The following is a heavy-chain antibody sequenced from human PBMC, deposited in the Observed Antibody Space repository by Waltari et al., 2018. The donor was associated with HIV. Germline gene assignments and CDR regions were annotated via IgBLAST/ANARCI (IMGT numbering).Heavy chain of an antibody. Sequence: EVQLVESGGGLVKPGGSLRLSCAASGFHFTNHWMSGVRQAPGKGLEWVGRIKSKSDGGTTDYAAPVKGRFTISRDDSKDTLYLQVNSLKTDDTAVYYCATAGSTGTTRGYWGQGTLVTVSS. CDR1: GFHFTNHW. CDR3: ATAGSTGTTRGY. J-gene: IGHJ4*02. D-gene: IGHD1-1*01. CDR2: IKSKSDGGTT. V-gene: IGHV3-15*01.